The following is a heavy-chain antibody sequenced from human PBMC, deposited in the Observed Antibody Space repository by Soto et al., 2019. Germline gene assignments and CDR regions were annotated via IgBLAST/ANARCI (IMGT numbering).Heavy chain of an antibody. CDR3: ARPRGSTWYYDY. J-gene: IGHJ4*02. V-gene: IGHV5-51*01. D-gene: IGHD6-13*01. Sequence: GESLKISCQGSGYTFTNYWIGWVRQMPGKGLEWMGIIYPGDSDTRYSPSFRGQATISADKSISTAYLQWSSLKASDTAMYYCARPRGSTWYYDYWGQGTLVTVSS. CDR2: IYPGDSDT. CDR1: GYTFTNYW.